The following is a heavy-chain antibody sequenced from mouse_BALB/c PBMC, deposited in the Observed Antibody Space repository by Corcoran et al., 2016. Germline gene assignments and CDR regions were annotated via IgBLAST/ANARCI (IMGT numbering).Heavy chain of an antibody. CDR1: GYTCSSYW. J-gene: IGHJ3*01. V-gene: IGHV1-9*01. CDR2: ILPGSGST. D-gene: IGHD4-1*01. Sequence: QVQLLQSGTELMKPVASVKISWKATGYTCSSYWLEWVKQRHGHCLEWIGEILPGSGSTNYNEKFKGKATFTADTSSNTAYMQLSSLTSEDSAVYYCARWDRAYWGQGTLVTVSA. CDR3: ARWDRAY.